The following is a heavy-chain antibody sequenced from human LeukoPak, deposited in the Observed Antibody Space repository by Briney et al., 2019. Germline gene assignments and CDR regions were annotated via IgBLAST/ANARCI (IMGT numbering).Heavy chain of an antibody. CDR3: AISIRRYYYDSSGYYSG. CDR2: INHSGST. CDR1: GGSFSGYY. V-gene: IGHV4-34*01. Sequence: SETLSLTCAVYGGSFSGYYWSWIRQPPGKGLEWIGEINHSGSTNYNPSLKSRVTISVDTSKNQFSLKLSSVTAADTAVYYCAISIRRYYYDSSGYYSGWGQGTLVTVSS. J-gene: IGHJ4*02. D-gene: IGHD3-22*01.